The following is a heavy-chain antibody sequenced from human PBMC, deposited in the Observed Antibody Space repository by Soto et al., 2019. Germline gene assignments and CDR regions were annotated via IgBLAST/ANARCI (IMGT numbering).Heavy chain of an antibody. CDR2: ITWNGNVI. CDR3: AKGGPDAFCAGGRCYFDS. J-gene: IGHJ4*03. V-gene: IGHV3-9*01. CDR1: GLTLANKP. Sequence: EVQMVESGGASIRPASPRGPPFPPSGLTLANKPRHGVGGVPGRGRDWVSSITWNGNVIGYADSVKGRFTVSRDNAKNSLYLQMSDLRPEDTALYYCAKGGPDAFCAGGRCYFDSWGQGIQVTVTS. D-gene: IGHD2-8*02.